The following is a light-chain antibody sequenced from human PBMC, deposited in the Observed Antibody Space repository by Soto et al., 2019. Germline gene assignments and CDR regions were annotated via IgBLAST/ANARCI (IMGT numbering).Light chain of an antibody. Sequence: DIQMTQSPSSLSASVGDRVTITCRTSQSVSIYVNWYQQKPGKAPILLIYASSSLQSGVPSRFSGSGSGTDFTLTISSLEPEDFATYYCQQYDDLLLTFGGGTKVDI. CDR2: ASS. V-gene: IGKV1-39*01. CDR3: QQYDDLLLT. CDR1: QSVSIY. J-gene: IGKJ4*01.